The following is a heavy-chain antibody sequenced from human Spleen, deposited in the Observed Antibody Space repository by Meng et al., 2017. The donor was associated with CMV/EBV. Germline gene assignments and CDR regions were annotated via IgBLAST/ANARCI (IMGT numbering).Heavy chain of an antibody. V-gene: IGHV3-11*01. CDR2: IRSVHNII. D-gene: IGHD1-14*01. J-gene: IGHJ3*01. Sequence: GGSLRLSCAGPGFTFSDYYMSWIRQAPGKGLEWVSYIRSVHNIIQQADSVKYADSVKGRFTISRDNAKNSLYLQMDSLTPEDTAVYYCARVFQLLYRREAFDVWGQGTLVTVSS. CDR1: GFTFSDYY. CDR3: ARVFQLLYRREAFDV.